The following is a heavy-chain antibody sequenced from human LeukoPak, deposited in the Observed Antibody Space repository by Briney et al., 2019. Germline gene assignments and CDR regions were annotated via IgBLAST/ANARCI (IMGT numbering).Heavy chain of an antibody. CDR3: ARERGITTGNWFDP. CDR1: GGSISSSSYY. D-gene: IGHD3-10*01. CDR2: IYYSGST. Sequence: SETLSLTCTVSGGSISSSSYYWGWIRQPPGKGLEWIGSIYYSGSTYYNPSLKSRVTISVDTSKNRFSLKLSSVTAADTAVYYCARERGITTGNWFDPWGQGTLVTVSS. J-gene: IGHJ5*02. V-gene: IGHV4-39*07.